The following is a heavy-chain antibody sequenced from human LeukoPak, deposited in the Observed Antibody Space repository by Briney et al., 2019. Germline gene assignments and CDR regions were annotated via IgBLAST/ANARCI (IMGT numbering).Heavy chain of an antibody. CDR2: ISSSSSYI. D-gene: IGHD6-19*01. J-gene: IGHJ4*02. CDR3: ARDSGVAGPAY. V-gene: IGHV3-21*01. CDR1: GFTFSSYS. Sequence: GGSLRLSCAASGFTFSSYSMNWVRQAPGKGLEWVSSISSSSSYIYYADSVKGRFTISRDNAKNSLYLQMNSPRAEDTAVYYCARDSGVAGPAYWGQGTLVTVSS.